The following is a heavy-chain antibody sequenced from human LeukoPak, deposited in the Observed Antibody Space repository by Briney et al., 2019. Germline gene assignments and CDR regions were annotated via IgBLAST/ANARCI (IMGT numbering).Heavy chain of an antibody. CDR2: IKQDGSEK. Sequence: PGGSLRLSCAASGFTFSSYWMSWVRQAPGKGLEWVANIKQDGSEKYYVDSVKGRFTISRDNAKNSLYLQMNSLRAKDTAVYYCAREFPYYYDSSGYLYYFDYWGQGTLVTVSS. V-gene: IGHV3-7*01. CDR1: GFTFSSYW. D-gene: IGHD3-22*01. CDR3: AREFPYYYDSSGYLYYFDY. J-gene: IGHJ4*02.